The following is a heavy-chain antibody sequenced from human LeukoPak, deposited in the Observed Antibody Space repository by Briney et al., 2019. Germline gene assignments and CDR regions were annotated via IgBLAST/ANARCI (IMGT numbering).Heavy chain of an antibody. V-gene: IGHV3-23*01. Sequence: GGSLRLSCAASGFTFSSYAMSWVRQAPGKGLEWVSAISGSGGSTYYADSVKGRFTISRDNSKNTLYLQMNSLRAEDTAVYYCAKDRTYYDFWSGYGDWGQGTLVTVSS. CDR2: ISGSGGST. CDR3: AKDRTYYDFWSGYGD. D-gene: IGHD3-3*01. J-gene: IGHJ4*02. CDR1: GFTFSSYA.